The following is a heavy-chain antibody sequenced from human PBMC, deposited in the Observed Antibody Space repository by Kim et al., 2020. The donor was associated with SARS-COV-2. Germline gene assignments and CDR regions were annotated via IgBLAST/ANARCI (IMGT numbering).Heavy chain of an antibody. Sequence: ASVKVSCKASGYTFTGYYMHWVRQAPGQGLEWMGRINPNSGGTNYAQKFQGRVTMTRDTSISTAYMELSRLRSDDTAVYYCARDGEDWNDPTGGYGMDVWGQGTTVTVSS. D-gene: IGHD1-1*01. CDR3: ARDGEDWNDPTGGYGMDV. CDR2: INPNSGGT. CDR1: GYTFTGYY. V-gene: IGHV1-2*06. J-gene: IGHJ6*02.